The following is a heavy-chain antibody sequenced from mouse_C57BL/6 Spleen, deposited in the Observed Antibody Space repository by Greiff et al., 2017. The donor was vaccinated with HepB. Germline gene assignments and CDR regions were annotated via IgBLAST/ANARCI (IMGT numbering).Heavy chain of an antibody. J-gene: IGHJ1*03. CDR3: ARITTVVEGYFDV. Sequence: EVKLMESGPELVKPGASVKISCKASGYSFTGYYMNWVKQSPEKSLEWIGEINPSTGGTTYNQKFKAKATLTVDKSSSTAYMQLKSLTSEDSAVYYCARITTVVEGYFDVWGTGTTVTVSS. CDR1: GYSFTGYY. D-gene: IGHD1-1*01. CDR2: INPSTGGT. V-gene: IGHV1-42*01.